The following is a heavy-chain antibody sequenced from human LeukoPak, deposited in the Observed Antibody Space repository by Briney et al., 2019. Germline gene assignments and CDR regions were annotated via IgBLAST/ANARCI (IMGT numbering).Heavy chain of an antibody. CDR3: ARGWSLYYMDV. V-gene: IGHV1-69*13. CDR1: GGKFSSYA. D-gene: IGHD2-15*01. J-gene: IGHJ6*03. Sequence: ASVKVSCKVSGGKFSSYAISWVRQAPGQGLEWVGGIIPFFGTPYYAQKFQDRVTITADESASTAYMELSRLRSDDTAVYYCARGWSLYYMDVWGKGTTVTVSS. CDR2: IIPFFGTP.